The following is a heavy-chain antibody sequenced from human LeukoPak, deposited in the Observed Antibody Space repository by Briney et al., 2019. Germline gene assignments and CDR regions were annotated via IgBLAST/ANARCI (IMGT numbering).Heavy chain of an antibody. CDR2: MNSNSGNR. V-gene: IGHV1-8*01. Sequence: GASVTVSCKASGFTLTSDDSDWVRQAPGQTLDWIGWMNSNSGNRGYAQNFEDRVTMTRDTSIGTAYMELSSLTSEDTAVYYCARARWGSGWYLDLWGRGTLVSVSS. CDR1: GFTLTSDD. J-gene: IGHJ2*01. CDR3: ARARWGSGWYLDL. D-gene: IGHD2-21*01.